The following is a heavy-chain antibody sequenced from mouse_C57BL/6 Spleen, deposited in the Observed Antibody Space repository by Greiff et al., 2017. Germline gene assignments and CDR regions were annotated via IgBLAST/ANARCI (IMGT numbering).Heavy chain of an antibody. CDR1: GYAFSSSW. CDR2: IYPGDGDT. D-gene: IGHD1-1*01. J-gene: IGHJ1*03. CDR3: ARSSSPWYFDV. V-gene: IGHV1-82*01. Sequence: QVQLKESGPELVKPGASVKISCKASGYAFSSSWMNWVKQRPGKGLEWIGRIYPGDGDTNYNGKFKGKATLTADKSSSTAYMQLSSLTSEDSAVYFRARSSSPWYFDVWGTGTTVTVSS.